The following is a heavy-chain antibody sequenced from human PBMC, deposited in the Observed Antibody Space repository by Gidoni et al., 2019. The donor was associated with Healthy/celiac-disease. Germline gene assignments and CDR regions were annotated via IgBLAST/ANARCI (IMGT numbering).Heavy chain of an antibody. D-gene: IGHD2-21*01. J-gene: IGHJ4*02. CDR1: GFTFSSYS. Sequence: EVQLVESGGGLVQPAGSLRLHCAASGFTFSSYSMNWVRQAPGKGLEWVSYISSSSSTIYYADSVKGRFTISRDNAKNSLYLQMNSLRDEDTAVYYCARGPLTTPLWFYWGQGTLVTVSS. V-gene: IGHV3-48*02. CDR3: ARGPLTTPLWFY. CDR2: ISSSSSTI.